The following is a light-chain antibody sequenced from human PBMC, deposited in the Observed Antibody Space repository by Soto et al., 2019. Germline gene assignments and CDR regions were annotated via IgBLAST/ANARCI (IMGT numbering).Light chain of an antibody. CDR3: ETWDGNTWV. V-gene: IGLV4-60*03. CDR1: SGHSGYI. Sequence: QAVLTQSSSASASLGSSVKLTCTLSSGHSGYIIAWHQQQPGKAPRYLMKLEGSGDYKKGSGVPDRFSGSSSGADRYLTISNLQSEDEADYYCETWDGNTWVFGGGTKLTVL. CDR2: LEGSGDY. J-gene: IGLJ3*02.